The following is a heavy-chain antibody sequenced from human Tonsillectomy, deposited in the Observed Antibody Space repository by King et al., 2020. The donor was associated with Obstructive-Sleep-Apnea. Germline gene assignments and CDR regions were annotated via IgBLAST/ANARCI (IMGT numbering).Heavy chain of an antibody. Sequence: VQLVESGGGLVQPGGSLRLSCAASGFTFSSYWMSWVRQAPGKGVECVANIKQDGSEKYYLDCVKGRFTISRDNAKNSLYLQMNHRSAVATAVYYCARDLGQLWGYDAFDICGQGTMVTVSS. V-gene: IGHV3-7*01. CDR2: IKQDGSEK. D-gene: IGHD5-18*01. CDR3: ARDLGQLWGYDAFDI. CDR1: GFTFSSYW. J-gene: IGHJ3*02.